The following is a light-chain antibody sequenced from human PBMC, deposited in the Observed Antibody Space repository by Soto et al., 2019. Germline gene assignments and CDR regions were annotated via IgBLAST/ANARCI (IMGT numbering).Light chain of an antibody. CDR3: QLSYSNNPWP. Sequence: DIQMTRSPSSLSASVGDRVTITCRSSQSISSYFNWYHQKPGKAPKLRTYSASCLQSGVPSRFRSSESWTHFTLTISSLQTKDVATYYCQLSYSNNPWPVGQGTKVEIK. CDR1: QSISSY. CDR2: SAS. J-gene: IGKJ1*01. V-gene: IGKV1-39*01.